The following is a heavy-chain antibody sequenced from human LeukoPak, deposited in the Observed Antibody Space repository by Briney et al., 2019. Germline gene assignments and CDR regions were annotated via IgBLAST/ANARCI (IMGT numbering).Heavy chain of an antibody. CDR3: TRVWDSDFWSGPRPGDYYYMDV. D-gene: IGHD3-3*01. V-gene: IGHV3-49*03. CDR1: GFTFGDYA. J-gene: IGHJ6*03. CDR2: IRSKAYGGTT. Sequence: GESLRLSCTASGFTFGDYAMSWFRQAPGKGLEWVGFIRSKAYGGTTEYAASVNGRFTISRDDSKSIAYLQMNSLKTEDTAVYYCTRVWDSDFWSGPRPGDYYYMDVWGKGTTVTVSS.